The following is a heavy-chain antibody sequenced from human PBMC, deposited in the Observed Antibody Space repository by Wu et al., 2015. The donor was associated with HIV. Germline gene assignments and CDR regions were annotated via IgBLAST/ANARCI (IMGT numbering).Heavy chain of an antibody. Sequence: QVQLVQSGAEVKKPGSSVKVSCKASGGTFSSYTINWVRQAPGQGLEWMGGIIPIFGTANHAQKFQGRVTITADESTSTAYMELSSLRSEDTAVYYCARVADSGYDPGDYWGQGTLVTVSS. J-gene: IGHJ4*02. D-gene: IGHD5-12*01. CDR3: ARVADSGYDPGDY. CDR2: IIPIFGTA. CDR1: GGTFSSYT. V-gene: IGHV1-69*12.